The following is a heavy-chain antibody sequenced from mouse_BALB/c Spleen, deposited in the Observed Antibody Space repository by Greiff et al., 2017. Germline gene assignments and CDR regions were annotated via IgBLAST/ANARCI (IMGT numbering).Heavy chain of an antibody. V-gene: IGHV5-17*02. D-gene: IGHD1-3*01. CDR2: ISSGSSTI. Sequence: EVMLVESGGGLVQPGGSRKLSCAASGFTFSSFGMHWVRQAPEKGLEWVAFISSGSSTIYYADTVTGRCTISRDNAKDTLFLQMTSLRSGDTAMDYCAREGQWYPFDYWGQGTTLTVSS. CDR3: AREGQWYPFDY. J-gene: IGHJ2*01. CDR1: GFTFSSFG.